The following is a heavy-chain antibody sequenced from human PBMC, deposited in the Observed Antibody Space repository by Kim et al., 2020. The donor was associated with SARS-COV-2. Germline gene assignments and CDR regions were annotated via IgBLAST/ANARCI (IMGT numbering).Heavy chain of an antibody. V-gene: IGHV4-28*01. J-gene: IGHJ4*02. D-gene: IGHD3-22*01. Sequence: NPSLKSRVTMSVDTSKNQFSLKLSSVTAVDTAVYYCASLPSDSSGYSHGYWGQGTLVTVSS. CDR3: ASLPSDSSGYSHGY.